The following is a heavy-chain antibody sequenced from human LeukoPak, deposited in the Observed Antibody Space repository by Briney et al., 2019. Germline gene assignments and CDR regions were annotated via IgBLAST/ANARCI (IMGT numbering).Heavy chain of an antibody. Sequence: PSETLSLTCTVSGGSISSGSCYWSWIRQPAGKGLEWIGRVYSSGSTDYNPSLKSRLSISVDTSKIQFSLRLSSVTVADTAVYYCAKAGSIRFDYWGQGTLVTVSS. J-gene: IGHJ4*02. CDR1: GGSISSGSCY. CDR3: AKAGSIRFDY. CDR2: VYSSGST. V-gene: IGHV4-61*02. D-gene: IGHD1-26*01.